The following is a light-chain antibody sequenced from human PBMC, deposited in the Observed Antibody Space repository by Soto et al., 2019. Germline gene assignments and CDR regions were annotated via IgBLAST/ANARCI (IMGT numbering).Light chain of an antibody. V-gene: IGLV1-44*01. CDR1: SCNMGSNT. CDR2: SNN. J-gene: IGLJ1*01. Sequence: VLTEPPSXCGTPVERVTLSCSGSSCNMGSNTVNWYQQLPGTAPKLLIYSNNQRPSGVPDRFPGSKSGTSASLAISGLQSEDETDYYCAAWDDSMNGYVFGTGTKVTVL. CDR3: AAWDDSMNGYV.